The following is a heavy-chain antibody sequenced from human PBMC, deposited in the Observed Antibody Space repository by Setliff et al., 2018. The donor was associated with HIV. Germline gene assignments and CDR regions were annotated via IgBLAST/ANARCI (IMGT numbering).Heavy chain of an antibody. Sequence: GASVKVSCKASGYTFTGYYMRWVRQAPGQGLEWMGWINPNSGGTNYAQKFQGWVTMTRDTSISTAYMELSRLRSDDTAVYYCARAPYGSGNRPDYWGQGTLVTVSS. J-gene: IGHJ4*02. CDR1: GYTFTGYY. V-gene: IGHV1-2*04. CDR2: INPNSGGT. CDR3: ARAPYGSGNRPDY. D-gene: IGHD3-10*01.